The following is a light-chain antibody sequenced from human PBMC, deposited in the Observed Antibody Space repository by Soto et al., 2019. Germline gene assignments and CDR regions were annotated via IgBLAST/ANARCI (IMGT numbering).Light chain of an antibody. CDR3: QQRSNWPPYT. V-gene: IGKV3-11*01. J-gene: IGKJ2*01. CDR1: QSVNSN. Sequence: EIVLTQSPATLSLSPGERASLSCRASQSVNSNLAWYQQKPGQAPRLIIFDASNRATGIPARFSGSGSGTDFTLTISSLEPEDFAVYYCQQRSNWPPYTFGQGTKLEIK. CDR2: DAS.